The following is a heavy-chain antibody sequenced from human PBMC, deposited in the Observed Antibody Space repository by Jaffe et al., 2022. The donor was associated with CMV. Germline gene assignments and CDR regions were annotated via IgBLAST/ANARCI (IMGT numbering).Heavy chain of an antibody. CDR3: AKIPVAGWIQMWSLYFDS. CDR2: ITSGGNT. CDR1: GLIFRNYA. Sequence: EVQLLESGGGVVQPGGSLRLSCVASGLIFRNYAMAWVRQAPGKGLEWVSSITSGGNTHYADPVKGRFTLSRDNSKNTMSLQMSGLRVEDTAVYYCAKIPVAGWIQMWSLYFDSWGQGTLVAVSS. D-gene: IGHD5-18*01. V-gene: IGHV3-23*01. J-gene: IGHJ4*02.